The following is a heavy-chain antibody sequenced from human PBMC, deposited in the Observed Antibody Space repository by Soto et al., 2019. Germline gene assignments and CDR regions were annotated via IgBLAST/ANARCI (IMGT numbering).Heavy chain of an antibody. CDR1: GFTFNDYA. V-gene: IGHV3-53*01. CDR3: ARGASGREDY. CDR2: IYSGGST. Sequence: PGGSLRLSCAASGFTFNDYAMHWVRQAPGKGLEWVSVIYSGGSTYYADSVKGRFTISRDNSKNTLYLQMNSLRAEDTAVYYCARGASGREDYWGQGTLVTVSS. J-gene: IGHJ4*02.